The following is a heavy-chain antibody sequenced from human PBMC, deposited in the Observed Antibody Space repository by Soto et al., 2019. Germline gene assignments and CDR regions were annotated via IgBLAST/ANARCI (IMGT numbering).Heavy chain of an antibody. Sequence: QVQLVQSGAEVKKPGASVKVSCKASGYTFTSYYLHWVRQAPGQGLEWMGILNPSGGGTTYAQKFQGRVTMTRDTSTSTVYMELSSLRSEDTAVYYCASDTPMSSSGYYDYWGQGTLVTVSS. CDR1: GYTFTSYY. V-gene: IGHV1-46*01. D-gene: IGHD3-22*01. CDR3: ASDTPMSSSGYYDY. J-gene: IGHJ4*02. CDR2: LNPSGGGT.